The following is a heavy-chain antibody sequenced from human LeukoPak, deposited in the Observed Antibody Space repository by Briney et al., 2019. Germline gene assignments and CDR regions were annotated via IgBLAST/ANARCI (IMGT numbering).Heavy chain of an antibody. D-gene: IGHD5-12*01. CDR3: ARVHSGYDSEYYGMDV. Sequence: GGSLRLSCAVSGITLSNYGMSWVRQAPGKGLEWVAGITGSGGSTNYADSVKGRFTISRDNAKNSLYLQMNSLRAEDTAVYYCARVHSGYDSEYYGMDVWGQGTTVTVSS. V-gene: IGHV3-23*01. CDR1: GITLSNYG. J-gene: IGHJ6*02. CDR2: ITGSGGST.